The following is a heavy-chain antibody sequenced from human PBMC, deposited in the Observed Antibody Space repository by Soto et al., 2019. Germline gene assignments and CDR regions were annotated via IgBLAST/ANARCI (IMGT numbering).Heavy chain of an antibody. CDR3: AREYCSSTSCRLAWFDP. J-gene: IGHJ5*02. Sequence: PSETLSLTCAVYGGSFSGYYWSWIRQPPGKGLEWIGEINHSGSTNYNPSLKSRVTISVDTSKNQFSLKLSSVTAADTAVYYCAREYCSSTSCRLAWFDPWGQGTLVTVSS. D-gene: IGHD2-2*01. CDR1: GGSFSGYY. V-gene: IGHV4-34*01. CDR2: INHSGST.